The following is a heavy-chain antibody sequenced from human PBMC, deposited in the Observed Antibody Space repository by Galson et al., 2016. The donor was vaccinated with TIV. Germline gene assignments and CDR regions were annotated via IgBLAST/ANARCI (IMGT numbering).Heavy chain of an antibody. V-gene: IGHV2-5*02. CDR3: AHRRPLTYYFDF. CDR2: IYWDGDK. Sequence: PALVKPTQTLTLTCAFSGFPLSTSGEGVAWVRQPPGRALEWLALIYWDGDKRYNPSLESRLSIIKDTSKNKVVLTLTNVDPVDTATYYCAHRRPLTYYFDFWGQGALVTVSS. D-gene: IGHD2-21*01. J-gene: IGHJ4*02. CDR1: GFPLSTSGEG.